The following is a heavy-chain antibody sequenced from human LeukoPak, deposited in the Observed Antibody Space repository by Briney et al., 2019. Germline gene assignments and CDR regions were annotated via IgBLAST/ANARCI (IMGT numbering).Heavy chain of an antibody. CDR2: IYHSGST. CDR3: ARGLMATTPFDY. V-gene: IGHV4-30-2*01. D-gene: IGHD5-12*01. Sequence: SETLSLTCAVSGGSISSGGYFWSWIRQPPGKGLEWIGYIYHSGSTYYNPSLKSRVTISVDRSKNQFSLKLSSVTAADTAVYYCARGLMATTPFDYWGQGTLVTVSS. J-gene: IGHJ4*02. CDR1: GGSISSGGYF.